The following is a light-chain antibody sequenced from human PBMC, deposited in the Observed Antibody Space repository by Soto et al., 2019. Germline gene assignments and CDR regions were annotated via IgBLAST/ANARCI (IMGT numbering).Light chain of an antibody. J-gene: IGKJ5*01. CDR2: DAS. V-gene: IGKV1-5*01. CDR3: QQYNDYSWT. Sequence: DIQMTQSPSTLSASVGDRVTITCRASQSISSWLAWYQQKPGKAPKLLIYDASSLESGVPSRFSGSGSGTEFTLTISSLQPDDVAIYYCQQYNDYSWTFGQGTRLEIK. CDR1: QSISSW.